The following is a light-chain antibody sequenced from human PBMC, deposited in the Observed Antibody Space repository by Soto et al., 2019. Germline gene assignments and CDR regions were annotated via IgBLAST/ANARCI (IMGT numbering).Light chain of an antibody. CDR3: SSYTSSATWG. CDR1: GSDVGGYNY. J-gene: IGLJ3*02. V-gene: IGLV2-14*01. Sequence: QSALTQPASVSGSPGQSITISCIVTGSDVGGYNYVAWYQHHPGKAPKLLIYEVTNRPSGVSNRFSGSKSGNTASLTISGLQAEDESDYYCSSYTSSATWGFGGGTKLTVL. CDR2: EVT.